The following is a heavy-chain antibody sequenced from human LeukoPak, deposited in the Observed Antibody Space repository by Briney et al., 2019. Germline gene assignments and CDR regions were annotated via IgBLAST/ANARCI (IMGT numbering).Heavy chain of an antibody. V-gene: IGHV3-15*01. CDR1: GFTFSNAW. D-gene: IGHD2-15*01. Sequence: GGSLRLSCAASGFTFSNAWMSWVRQAPGRGLEWVGRIKSKTDGGTTDYAAPVKGRFTISRDDSKNTLYLQMNSLKTEDTAVYYCTTDRGYCSGGSCYALDYWGQGTLVTVSS. J-gene: IGHJ4*02. CDR2: IKSKTDGGTT. CDR3: TTDRGYCSGGSCYALDY.